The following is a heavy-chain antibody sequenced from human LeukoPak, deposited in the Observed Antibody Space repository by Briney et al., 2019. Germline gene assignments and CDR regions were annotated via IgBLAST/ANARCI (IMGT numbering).Heavy chain of an antibody. CDR3: ARDRVWTVLY. V-gene: IGHV3-7*01. CDR1: GFSFSSYW. J-gene: IGHJ4*02. D-gene: IGHD6-13*01. Sequence: GGSLRLSCAASGFSFSSYWMSWVRQAPGEGLEWVANIKQDGSEKYYVDSVKGRFTISRDNTKNSLYLHMNSLRAEDTATYYCARDRVWTVLYWGQGTLVTVSS. CDR2: IKQDGSEK.